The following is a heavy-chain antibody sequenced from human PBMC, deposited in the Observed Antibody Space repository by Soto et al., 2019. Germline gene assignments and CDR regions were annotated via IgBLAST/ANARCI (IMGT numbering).Heavy chain of an antibody. CDR3: ARGLGRRVGVGY. Sequence: LSLTCTVSGGSISSYYWSWIRQPPGKGLEWIGYIYYSGSTNYNPSLKSRVTISVDTSKNQFSLKLSSVTAADTAVYYCARGLGRRVGVGYWGQGTLVTVSS. CDR2: IYYSGST. CDR1: GGSISSYY. V-gene: IGHV4-59*01. J-gene: IGHJ4*02. D-gene: IGHD1-26*01.